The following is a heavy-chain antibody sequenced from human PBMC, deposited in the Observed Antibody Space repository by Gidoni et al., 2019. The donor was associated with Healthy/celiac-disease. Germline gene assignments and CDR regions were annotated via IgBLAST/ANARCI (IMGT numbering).Heavy chain of an antibody. D-gene: IGHD6-19*01. V-gene: IGHV3-9*01. CDR1: GFPFADYA. Sequence: EVQLVESGGGLVQPGRSLRLSCAASGFPFADYAMHWVRQAPGKGLEWVSGISWNSGSIGYADSVKGRFTISRDNAKNSLYLQMNSLRAEDTALYYCAKAVSSGWVLYFDYWGQGTLVTVSS. CDR3: AKAVSSGWVLYFDY. J-gene: IGHJ4*02. CDR2: ISWNSGSI.